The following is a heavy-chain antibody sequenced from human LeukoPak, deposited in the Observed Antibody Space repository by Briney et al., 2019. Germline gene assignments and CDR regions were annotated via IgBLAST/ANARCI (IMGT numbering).Heavy chain of an antibody. CDR3: ARYNVAYCGPNCPNFDY. V-gene: IGHV3-7*01. CDR1: GFSFSNYW. J-gene: IGHJ4*02. Sequence: GGSLLLSCAVSGFSFSNYWRCCVRQAPGKGLEWVANKKEDGSEQYDVVSVKGRFIISRDNAKNSLYLQMNSLRAEDTAVYYCARYNVAYCGPNCPNFDYWGQGTLVTVSS. CDR2: KKEDGSEQ. D-gene: IGHD2-21*01.